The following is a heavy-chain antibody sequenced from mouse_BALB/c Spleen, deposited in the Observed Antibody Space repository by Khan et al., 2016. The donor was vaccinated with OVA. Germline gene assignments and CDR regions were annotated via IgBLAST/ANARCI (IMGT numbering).Heavy chain of an antibody. CDR2: ISYSGST. CDR3: ARSIMAN. CDR1: GYSITSDYA. J-gene: IGHJ2*01. Sequence: EVKLEVSGPGLVKPSQSLSLTCTVTGYSITSDYAWHWIRQFPGNKLEWMGYISYSGSTGNNPSLKSRISITRDTSKNQFFLQLNSVTTEDTATYYCARSIMANWGQGTTLTVSS. D-gene: IGHD1-2*01. V-gene: IGHV3-2*02.